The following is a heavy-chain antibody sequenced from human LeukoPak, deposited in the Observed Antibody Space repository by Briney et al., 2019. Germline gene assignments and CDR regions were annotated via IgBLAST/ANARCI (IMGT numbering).Heavy chain of an antibody. D-gene: IGHD1-26*01. J-gene: IGHJ4*02. CDR3: ARGSSRGSQTFDY. CDR1: GGTFSSYA. V-gene: IGHV1-69*13. CDR2: IIPIFGTA. Sequence: SVKVSCKASGGTFSSYAISWVRQAPGQGLEWMGGIIPIFGTANYAQKFQGRVTITADESTSTAYMELSSLRSEDTAVYYCARGSSRGSQTFDYWGQGTLVTVSS.